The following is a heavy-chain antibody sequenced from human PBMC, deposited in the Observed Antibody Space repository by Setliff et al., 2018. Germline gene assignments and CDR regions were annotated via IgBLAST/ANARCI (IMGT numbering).Heavy chain of an antibody. CDR3: ARASVVHAIAVGY. D-gene: IGHD2-15*01. Sequence: TLSLTCTVSGASISGDSFYWAWIRQPPGKGLEWIGSVLYSGTTFYNPSLKSPVTISVDTSNNQFSLKLKSVTAADTAVYYCARASVVHAIAVGYWGQGSLVTVSS. CDR1: GASISGDSFY. CDR2: VLYSGTT. J-gene: IGHJ4*02. V-gene: IGHV4-39*01.